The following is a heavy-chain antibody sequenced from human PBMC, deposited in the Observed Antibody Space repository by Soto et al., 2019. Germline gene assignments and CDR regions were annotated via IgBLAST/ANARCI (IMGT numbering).Heavy chain of an antibody. D-gene: IGHD4-17*01. CDR3: AKDVSGAVTPYFDS. J-gene: IGHJ4*02. CDR2: ISASAGTT. Sequence: EVQLLESGGALVQPGGSLRLSCEAFGCTLTDHAMGWVRQAPGKGLEWVSLISASAGTTYYADSVRGRFTVSRDNAKSSLYLQMNSLRAEDTALYFCAKDVSGAVTPYFDSWGQGSQVTVSS. CDR1: GCTLTDHA. V-gene: IGHV3-23*01.